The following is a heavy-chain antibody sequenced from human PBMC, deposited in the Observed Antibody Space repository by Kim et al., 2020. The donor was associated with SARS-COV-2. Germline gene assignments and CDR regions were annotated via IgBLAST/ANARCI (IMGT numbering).Heavy chain of an antibody. CDR3: ARDLKGSGWSPAGY. V-gene: IGHV3-21*01. Sequence: GGSLRLSCAASGFTFSSYSVNWVRQAPGKGLEWVSSISSSSSYKYYADSVKGRFTISRDNAKNSLYLQMNSLRAEDTALYYCARDLKGSGWSPAGYWGKGTLVTVSS. CDR2: ISSSSSYK. J-gene: IGHJ4*02. CDR1: GFTFSSYS. D-gene: IGHD6-19*01.